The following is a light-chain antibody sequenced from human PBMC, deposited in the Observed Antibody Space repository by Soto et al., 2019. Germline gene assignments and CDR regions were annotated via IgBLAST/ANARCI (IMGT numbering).Light chain of an antibody. CDR1: QVISSR. J-gene: IGKJ4*01. CDR3: QQSNSFPLT. CDR2: AAS. V-gene: IGKV1-12*01. Sequence: DIQMTQSPSSVSASVGDRVTITCRASQVISSRLAWYQQKPGKAPNLLIYAASSLQSGVPSRFSGSGSETDFTLTIGSLQPADFATYYCQQSNSFPLTFGGGTKVEIK.